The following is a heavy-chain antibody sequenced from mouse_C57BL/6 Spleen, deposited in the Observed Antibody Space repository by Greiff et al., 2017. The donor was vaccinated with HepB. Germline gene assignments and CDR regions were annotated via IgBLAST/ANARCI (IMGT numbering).Heavy chain of an antibody. V-gene: IGHV7-3*01. J-gene: IGHJ3*01. CDR2: IRNKANGYTT. CDR3: ARYYYGSSLPWFAY. CDR1: GFTFTDYY. Sequence: DVQLVESGGGLVQPGGSLSLSCAASGFTFTDYYMSWVRQPPGKALEWLGFIRNKANGYTTEYSASVKGRFTISRDNSQSILYLQMNALRAEDSATDYCARYYYGSSLPWFAYWGQGTLVTVSA. D-gene: IGHD1-1*01.